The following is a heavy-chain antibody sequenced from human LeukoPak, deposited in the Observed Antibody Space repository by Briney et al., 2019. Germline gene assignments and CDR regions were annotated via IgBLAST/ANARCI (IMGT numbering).Heavy chain of an antibody. CDR2: ISSSSSYI. J-gene: IGHJ4*02. V-gene: IGHV3-21*01. CDR1: GFTFSSYS. Sequence: PGGPLRLSCAASGFTFSSYSMNWVRQAPGKGLEWVSSISSSSSYIYYADSVKGRFTISRDNAKNSLFLQVNSLRSEDTAVYYCARGISYSNSCFDNWGQGTLVTVSS. D-gene: IGHD6-13*01. CDR3: ARGISYSNSCFDN.